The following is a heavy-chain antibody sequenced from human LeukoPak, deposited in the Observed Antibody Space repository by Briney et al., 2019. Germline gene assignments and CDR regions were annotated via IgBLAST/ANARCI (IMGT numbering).Heavy chain of an antibody. D-gene: IGHD6-19*01. CDR3: ARVAVAGTFDY. CDR1: GGSISGYY. CDR2: IYHSGST. V-gene: IGHV4-59*12. Sequence: SETLSLTCTVSGGSISGYYWSWIRQPPGNGLEYIGYIYHSGSTNYNPSLKSRVTMSVDTSKNQFSLKLSSVTAADTAVYYCARVAVAGTFDYWGQGTLVTVSS. J-gene: IGHJ4*02.